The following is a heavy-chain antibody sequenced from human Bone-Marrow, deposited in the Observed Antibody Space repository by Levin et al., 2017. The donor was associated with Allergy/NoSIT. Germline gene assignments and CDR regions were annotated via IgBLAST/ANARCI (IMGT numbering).Heavy chain of an antibody. V-gene: IGHV3-20*04. Sequence: SCTASGFTFDDYGMSWVRQVPGKGLEWVSGINWNGGSTRYADSVKGRFTISRDNAKNSLFLQMNSLRAEDTAFYYCARVSSSGWYPSFDYWGQGTLVTVSS. CDR2: INWNGGST. J-gene: IGHJ4*02. D-gene: IGHD6-19*01. CDR1: GFTFDDYG. CDR3: ARVSSSGWYPSFDY.